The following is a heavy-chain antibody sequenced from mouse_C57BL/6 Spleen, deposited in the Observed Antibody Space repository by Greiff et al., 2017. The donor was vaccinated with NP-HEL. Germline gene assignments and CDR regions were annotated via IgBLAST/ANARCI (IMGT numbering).Heavy chain of an antibody. Sequence: EVQLVESGPELVKPGDSVKISCKASGYSFTGYFMNWVMQSHGKSLEWIGRINPYNGDTFYNQKFKGKATLTVDKSSSTAHMELRSLTSEDSAVYYCARDGYDDAMDYWGQGTSVTVSS. D-gene: IGHD2-2*01. CDR1: GYSFTGYF. V-gene: IGHV1-20*01. CDR2: INPYNGDT. CDR3: ARDGYDDAMDY. J-gene: IGHJ4*01.